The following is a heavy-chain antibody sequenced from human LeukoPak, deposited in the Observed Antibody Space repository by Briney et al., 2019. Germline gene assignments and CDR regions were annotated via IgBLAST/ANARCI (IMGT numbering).Heavy chain of an antibody. CDR2: IKQDGSEK. D-gene: IGHD6-19*01. J-gene: IGHJ4*02. CDR1: GFTFSSYW. CDR3: AREYRASWGSSQAVAANSFDY. V-gene: IGHV3-7*01. Sequence: PGGSLRLSSAASGFTFSSYWMSWVRQAPGKGLEWVANIKQDGSEKYYVDSVKGRFTISRDNAKNSLYLQMTSLRAEDTAVYYCAREYRASWGSSQAVAANSFDYWGQGTLVTVSS.